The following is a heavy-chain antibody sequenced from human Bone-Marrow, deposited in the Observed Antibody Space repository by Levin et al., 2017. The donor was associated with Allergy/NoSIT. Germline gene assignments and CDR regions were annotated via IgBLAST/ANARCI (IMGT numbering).Heavy chain of an antibody. CDR2: IKKDGSQK. CDR1: GFTISSYW. CDR3: VNWGSY. D-gene: IGHD3-16*01. V-gene: IGHV3-7*01. Sequence: GGSLRLSCVVSGFTISSYWMSWVRQAPGNGLEWVAKIKKDGSQKYYVDSVKGRFTISRDNAKNSLYLQMNSQRAEDTAVYYCVNWGSYWGQGTLVTVSS. J-gene: IGHJ4*02.